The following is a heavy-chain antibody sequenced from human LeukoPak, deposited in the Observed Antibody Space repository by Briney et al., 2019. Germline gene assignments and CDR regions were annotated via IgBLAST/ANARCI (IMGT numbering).Heavy chain of an antibody. V-gene: IGHV3-21*04. CDR3: AKDPSLR. Sequence: GGSLRLSCAASGFTFSTYSMNWLRLAPGKGLEWVSSISPDSNYKYYVDSVKGRFTISRDNAKSSLYLQMNSLRAEDTAVYYCAKDPSLRWGQGTLVTVSS. CDR1: GFTFSTYS. CDR2: ISPDSNYK. J-gene: IGHJ4*02.